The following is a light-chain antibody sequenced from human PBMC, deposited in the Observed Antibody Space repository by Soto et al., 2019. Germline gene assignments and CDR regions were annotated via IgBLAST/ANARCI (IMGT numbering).Light chain of an antibody. CDR2: EVS. CDR1: SSDVGAYNF. V-gene: IGLV2-14*01. CDR3: SSYTSSSTVV. Sequence: QSALTQPASVSGSPGQSITISCTGTSSDVGAYNFVSWYQQHPGKAPKLMIYEVSKRPSGVSNRFSGSKSGNTASLTISGLQAEDEADYYCSSYTSSSTVVFGGGTKLTVL. J-gene: IGLJ2*01.